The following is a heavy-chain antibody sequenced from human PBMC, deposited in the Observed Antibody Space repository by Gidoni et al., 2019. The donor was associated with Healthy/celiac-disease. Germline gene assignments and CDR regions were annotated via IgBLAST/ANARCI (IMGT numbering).Heavy chain of an antibody. CDR3: ARDAEMEGGIAAADY. Sequence: EVQLVESGGGLVKPGGSLRLSCAASGFTFSSYSMNWVRQAPGKGLEWVSSISSSSSYIYYADSVKGRFTISRDNAKNSLYLQMNSLRAEDTAVYYCARDAEMEGGIAAADYWGQGTLVTVSS. D-gene: IGHD6-13*01. CDR1: GFTFSSYS. V-gene: IGHV3-21*01. J-gene: IGHJ4*02. CDR2: ISSSSSYI.